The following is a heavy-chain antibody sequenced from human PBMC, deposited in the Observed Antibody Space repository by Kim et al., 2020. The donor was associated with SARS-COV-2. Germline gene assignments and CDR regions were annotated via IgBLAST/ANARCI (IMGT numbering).Heavy chain of an antibody. V-gene: IGHV4-59*13. J-gene: IGHJ6*02. Sequence: SETLSLTCTVSGGSISSYYWSWIRQPPGKGLEWIGYIYYSGSTNYNPSLKSRVTISVDTSKNQFSLKLSSVTAADTAVYYCARGGVAAAGTYYYYGMDVWGQGTTVTVSS. CDR3: ARGGVAAAGTYYYYGMDV. D-gene: IGHD6-13*01. CDR1: GGSISSYY. CDR2: IYYSGST.